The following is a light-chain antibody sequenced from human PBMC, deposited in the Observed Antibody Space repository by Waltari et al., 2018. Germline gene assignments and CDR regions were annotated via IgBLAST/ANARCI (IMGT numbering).Light chain of an antibody. CDR1: NIGSKS. CDR2: DDS. V-gene: IGLV3-21*03. J-gene: IGLJ7*01. CDR3: QVWDRSSDHAV. Sequence: SYVLTQPPSVSVAPGKTARITCGGNNIGSKSVHWYQQKPGQARELVVYDDSERPSGIPERFSGSNSGNTATLTISRVEGADEADYYCQVWDRSSDHAVFGGGTQLTVL.